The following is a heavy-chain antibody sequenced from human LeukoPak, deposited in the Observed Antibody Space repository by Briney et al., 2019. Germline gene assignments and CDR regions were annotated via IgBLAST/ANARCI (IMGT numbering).Heavy chain of an antibody. CDR3: AKDRYSNYAY. Sequence: GGSLRLSCAASGFTFSSYGMHWVRQAPGKGLEWVAFIRYDGSNKYYADSVKGRFTISRDNSKNTLYLQMNSLRAGDTAVYYCAKDRYSNYAYWGQGTLVTVSS. CDR1: GFTFSSYG. CDR2: IRYDGSNK. J-gene: IGHJ4*02. D-gene: IGHD4-11*01. V-gene: IGHV3-30*02.